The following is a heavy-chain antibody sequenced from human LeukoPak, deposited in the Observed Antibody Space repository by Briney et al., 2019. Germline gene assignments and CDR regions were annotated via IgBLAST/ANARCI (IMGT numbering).Heavy chain of an antibody. D-gene: IGHD6-19*01. CDR2: ISAYNGDT. J-gene: IGHJ6*02. Sequence: ASVKVSCKASGYTFTSYGISWVRQAPGQGLEWMGWISAYNGDTNYAQKLQGRVTMTTDTSTSTAYMELRSLRSDDTAVYYCARARSQWLVPTYYYGMDVWGQGTTVTVSS. CDR3: ARARSQWLVPTYYYGMDV. CDR1: GYTFTSYG. V-gene: IGHV1-18*01.